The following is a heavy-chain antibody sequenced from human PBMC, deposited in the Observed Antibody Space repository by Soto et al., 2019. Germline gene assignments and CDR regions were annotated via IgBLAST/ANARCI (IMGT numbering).Heavy chain of an antibody. V-gene: IGHV3-21*01. CDR1: GFTFSSYS. CDR2: ISSSSSYI. CDR3: AREATMVRGLYYMDV. Sequence: GGSLRLSCAASGFTFSSYSMNWVRQAPGKGLEWVSSISSSSSYIYYADSVKGRFTISRDNAKNSLYLQMNSLRAEDTAVYYCAREATMVRGLYYMDVWGKGTTVTVSS. J-gene: IGHJ6*03. D-gene: IGHD3-10*01.